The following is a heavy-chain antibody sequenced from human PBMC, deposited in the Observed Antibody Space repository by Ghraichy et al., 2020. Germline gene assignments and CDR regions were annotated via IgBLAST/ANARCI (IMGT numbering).Heavy chain of an antibody. CDR1: GFTFSSYG. J-gene: IGHJ4*02. D-gene: IGHD6-13*01. CDR2: ISYDGSNK. V-gene: IGHV3-30*18. CDR3: AKGGKIRGYYSSSWPYYFDY. Sequence: LSLTCAASGFTFSSYGMHWVRQAPGKGLEWVAVISYDGSNKYYADSVKGRFTISRDNSKNTLYLQMNSLKAEDTAVYYCAKGGKIRGYYSSSWPYYFDYWGQGTLVTVSS.